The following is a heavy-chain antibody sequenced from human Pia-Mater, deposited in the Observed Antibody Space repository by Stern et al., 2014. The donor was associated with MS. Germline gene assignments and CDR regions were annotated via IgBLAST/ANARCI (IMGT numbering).Heavy chain of an antibody. CDR1: AYTFTNYA. CDR2: ISAYNGNT. CDR3: RQTGGSGRRYFDY. V-gene: IGHV1-18*01. D-gene: IGHD2-8*02. J-gene: IGHJ4*02. Sequence: QVQLVQSGAEVKKPGASGKVSCKASAYTFTNYAITWVRQSPGQGLEGMGWISAYNGNTTYAQKLQGRVTMTTDTSTSTAYMELRSLRSDDTAVYYCRQTGGSGRRYFDYWGQGTLVTVSS.